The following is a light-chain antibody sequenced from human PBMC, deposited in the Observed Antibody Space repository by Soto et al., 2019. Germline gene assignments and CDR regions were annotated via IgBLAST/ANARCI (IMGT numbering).Light chain of an antibody. J-gene: IGKJ2*01. CDR3: QQYDRFPYT. Sequence: DIPMTQSPSTLSASVGDTVTITCRASQSISNWLAWYQQKPGQAPKLLIHKASTLGSGVPSRFSGSGSGTEFTLTISSLQPDDFATFYCQQYDRFPYTFGQGTKLEIK. CDR1: QSISNW. CDR2: KAS. V-gene: IGKV1-5*03.